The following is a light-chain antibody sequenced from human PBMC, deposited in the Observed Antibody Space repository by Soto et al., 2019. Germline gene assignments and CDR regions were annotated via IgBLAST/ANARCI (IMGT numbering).Light chain of an antibody. J-gene: IGKJ5*01. Sequence: EIVLTQSPGTLSLSPGEEATLSCRASQSVDSNYLAWYQQKPGQTPRLIIYGASGRADGIPHRFSGSGFGTDFTLTISKVEPEDFAVYYCRQYGTPRSVTFGQGTRLEI. CDR1: QSVDSNY. V-gene: IGKV3-20*01. CDR2: GAS. CDR3: RQYGTPRSVT.